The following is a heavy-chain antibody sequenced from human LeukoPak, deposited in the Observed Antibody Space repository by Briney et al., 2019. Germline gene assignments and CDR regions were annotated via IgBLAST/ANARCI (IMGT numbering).Heavy chain of an antibody. CDR1: GGTFSSYA. V-gene: IGHV1-69*05. CDR2: IIPIFGTA. Sequence: SVKVSCKASGGTFSSYAISWVRQAPGQGLEWMGRIIPIFGTANYAQKFQGRVTITTDKSTSTAYMELSSLRSEDTAVYYCARPLRSGYYYNAFDIWGQGTMVTVSS. CDR3: ARPLRSGYYYNAFDI. D-gene: IGHD3-22*01. J-gene: IGHJ3*02.